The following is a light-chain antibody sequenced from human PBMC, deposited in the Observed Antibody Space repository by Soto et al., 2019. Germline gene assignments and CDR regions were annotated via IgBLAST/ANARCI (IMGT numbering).Light chain of an antibody. Sequence: DIQMTQSPSTLSASVGDRVTITCRASQSISSWLAWYQQIPGKAPKLLIYKAPSLESGVPSRFSGSGSGTEFTLTISSLQPDDFATYYCQQYNSYWTFGQGTKV. CDR3: QQYNSYWT. V-gene: IGKV1-5*03. CDR1: QSISSW. CDR2: KAP. J-gene: IGKJ1*01.